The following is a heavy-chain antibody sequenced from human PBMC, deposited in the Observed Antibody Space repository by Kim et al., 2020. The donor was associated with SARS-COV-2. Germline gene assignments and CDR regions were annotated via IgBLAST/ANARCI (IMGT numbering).Heavy chain of an antibody. V-gene: IGHV4-34*01. CDR1: GGSFSGYY. D-gene: IGHD4-17*01. J-gene: IGHJ6*02. CDR3: ARGYGPIRTYYYGMDV. CDR2: INHSGST. Sequence: SETLSLTCAVYGGSFSGYYWSWIRQPPGKGLEWIGEINHSGSTNYNPSLKSRVTISVDTSKNQFSLKLSSVTAADTAVYYCARGYGPIRTYYYGMDVWGQGTTVTVSS.